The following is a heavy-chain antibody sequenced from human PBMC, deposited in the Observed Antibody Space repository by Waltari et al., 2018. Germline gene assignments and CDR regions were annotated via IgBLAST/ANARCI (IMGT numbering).Heavy chain of an antibody. CDR1: GYTFTGYY. CDR2: INPNSGGT. D-gene: IGHD2-21*01. Sequence: QVQLVQSGAEVKKPGASVKVSCKASGYTFTGYYMHWVRQAPGQGLEWMGWINPNSGGTNYAQKFQGRVTMTRDTSISTAYMGLSRLRSDDTAVYYCARGPLPYCGGDCPRPFDPWGQGTLVTVSS. V-gene: IGHV1-2*02. CDR3: ARGPLPYCGGDCPRPFDP. J-gene: IGHJ5*02.